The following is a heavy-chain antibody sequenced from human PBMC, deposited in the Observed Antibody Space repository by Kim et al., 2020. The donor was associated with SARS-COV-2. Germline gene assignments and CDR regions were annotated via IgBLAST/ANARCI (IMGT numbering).Heavy chain of an antibody. CDR3: CVRIASGSGYDY. J-gene: IGHJ4*02. Sequence: GGSLRLSCAAAGFTVSGKYMLWVRQAPGMGLEWLAAISCGGSTSYDDDVRGRLTISSDSYRNNVSLQLENMRAADAAADYYCVRIASGSGYDYWGQGTLV. V-gene: IGHV3-66*01. CDR2: ISCGGST. CDR1: GFTVSGKY. D-gene: IGHD5-12*01.